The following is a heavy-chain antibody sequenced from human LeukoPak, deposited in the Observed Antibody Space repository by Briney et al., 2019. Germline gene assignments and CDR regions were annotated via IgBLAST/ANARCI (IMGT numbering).Heavy chain of an antibody. J-gene: IGHJ6*02. D-gene: IGHD3-3*01. V-gene: IGHV1-18*01. CDR3: ARGYYDFWSGPEGNYYYYGMDV. Sequence: ASVKVSCKASGYTFTSYGISWVRQAPGQGLEWMGWISPYNGNTNYAQKLQGRVTMTTDTSTSTAYMELRSLRSDDTAVYYCARGYYDFWSGPEGNYYYYGMDVWGQGTTVTVSS. CDR2: ISPYNGNT. CDR1: GYTFTSYG.